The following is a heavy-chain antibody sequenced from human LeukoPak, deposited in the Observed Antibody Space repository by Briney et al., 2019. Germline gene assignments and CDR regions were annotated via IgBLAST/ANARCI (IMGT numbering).Heavy chain of an antibody. J-gene: IGHJ5*02. CDR2: ISGSGGST. D-gene: IGHD3-22*01. Sequence: GGSLRLSCAASGFTFSNYAMSWVRQTPGKGLEWVSAISGSGGSTYYADSVKGRFTIARDNSKNTLYLQMNSLRAEDTAQYYCAKDPLRYYDSPGENWFDPWGQGTLVTVSS. CDR3: AKDPLRYYDSPGENWFDP. V-gene: IGHV3-23*01. CDR1: GFTFSNYA.